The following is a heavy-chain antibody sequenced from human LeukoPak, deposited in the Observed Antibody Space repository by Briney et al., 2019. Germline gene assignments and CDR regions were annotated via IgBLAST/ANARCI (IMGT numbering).Heavy chain of an antibody. J-gene: IGHJ5*02. V-gene: IGHV5-10-1*01. CDR2: IDPSDSYT. CDR1: GYSFTSYW. D-gene: IGHD3-10*01. CDR3: ARDGYGSGSYWENWFDP. Sequence: GESLRISCKGSGYSFTSYWISWVRQMPGKGLEWMGRIDPSDSYTNYSPSFQGHVTISADKSISTAYLQWSSLKASDTAIYYCARDGYGSGSYWENWFDPWGQGTLATVSS.